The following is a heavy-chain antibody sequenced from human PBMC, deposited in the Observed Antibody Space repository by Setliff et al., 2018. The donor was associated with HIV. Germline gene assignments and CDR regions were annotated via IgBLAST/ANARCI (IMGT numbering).Heavy chain of an antibody. CDR2: IYQSGTT. CDR1: GGPITTSTYY. J-gene: IGHJ4*02. CDR3: ARGLDLGYFDY. D-gene: IGHD7-27*01. Sequence: PSETLSLTCTVSGGPITTSTYYWGWVRQPPGKGLEYIGNIYQSGTTYYNSSLGSRVTMSLDTSKNQFSLKLDFVTAADTAVYYCARGLDLGYFDYWGQGTLVTVSS. V-gene: IGHV4-39*07.